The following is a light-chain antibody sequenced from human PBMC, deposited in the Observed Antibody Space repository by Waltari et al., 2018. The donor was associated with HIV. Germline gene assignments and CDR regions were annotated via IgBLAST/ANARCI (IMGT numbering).Light chain of an antibody. CDR1: QTISRD. J-gene: IGKJ3*01. CDR3: LQTYSFPLT. CDR2: AAS. Sequence: DIQMTQSPSSLPASVGDRVTITCRASQTISRDLNWYQQKPGQAPTLLISAASTLQSEVPSRFSGSVSGAEFTLSISNVQPEDFATYYCLQTYSFPLTFGPGTTLEVK. V-gene: IGKV1-39*01.